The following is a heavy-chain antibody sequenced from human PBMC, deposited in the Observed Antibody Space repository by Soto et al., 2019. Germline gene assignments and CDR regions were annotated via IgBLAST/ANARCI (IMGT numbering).Heavy chain of an antibody. V-gene: IGHV3-66*01. D-gene: IGHD6-13*01. CDR2: IYSGGST. CDR1: GFTVSSNY. J-gene: IGHJ4*02. Sequence: GGSLRLSCAASGFTVSSNYMSWVRQAPGKGLEWVSVIYSGGSTYYADSVKGRFTISRDNSKNTLYLQMNSLRAEDTAVYYCARDLAPGIAAAGSVYWGQGTLVTVSS. CDR3: ARDLAPGIAAAGSVY.